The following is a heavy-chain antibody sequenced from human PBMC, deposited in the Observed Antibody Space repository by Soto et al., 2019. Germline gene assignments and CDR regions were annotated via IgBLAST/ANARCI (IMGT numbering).Heavy chain of an antibody. CDR3: ARAYRRRMAYYGMDV. V-gene: IGHV3-48*03. J-gene: IGHJ6*02. D-gene: IGHD2-21*01. CDR2: ISASGDTT. CDR1: AFTLSNYE. Sequence: EVQLVESGGGLEQPGGSLRLSCAASAFTLSNYEMTWVRQAPGRGLEWLSFISASGDTTYYADSVEGRFTMSRDNAKNLVYLQMNSLRVEDTAVYYCARAYRRRMAYYGMDVWGQGTTVTVSS.